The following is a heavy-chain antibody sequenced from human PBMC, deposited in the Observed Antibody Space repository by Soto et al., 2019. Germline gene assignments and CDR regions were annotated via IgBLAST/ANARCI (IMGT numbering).Heavy chain of an antibody. Sequence: QVQLVESGGGVVQPGRSLRLSCAASGFSFSTYGMHWVRQAPGKGLEWVAVVSFDAKNKYYIDSVEGRFTISRDNSKNMRYLQMNSLRREDTAVYYCAKASVESTYSYYCMDVWGPGTTVTVSS. V-gene: IGHV3-30*18. CDR3: AKASVESTYSYYCMDV. CDR2: VSFDAKNK. J-gene: IGHJ6*02. D-gene: IGHD4-4*01. CDR1: GFSFSTYG.